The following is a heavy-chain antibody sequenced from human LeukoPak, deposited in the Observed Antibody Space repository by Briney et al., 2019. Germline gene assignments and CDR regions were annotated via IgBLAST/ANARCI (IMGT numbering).Heavy chain of an antibody. CDR2: INHSGST. Sequence: SETLSLTCAVYGGSFSGYYWSWIRQPPGKGLEWIGEINHSGSTNYNPSLKSRVTISVDTSKNQFSLKLSSETAADTAVYYCARGSRWVAGGAFDIWGQGTMVTVSS. D-gene: IGHD1-1*01. V-gene: IGHV4-34*01. CDR3: ARGSRWVAGGAFDI. J-gene: IGHJ3*02. CDR1: GGSFSGYY.